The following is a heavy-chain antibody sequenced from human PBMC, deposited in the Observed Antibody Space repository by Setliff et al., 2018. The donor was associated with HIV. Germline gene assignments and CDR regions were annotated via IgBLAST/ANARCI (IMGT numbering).Heavy chain of an antibody. CDR2: ITPNSGGT. D-gene: IGHD3-3*01. J-gene: IGHJ4*02. CDR1: GYSLTDFY. CDR3: AGVSSQFSEWRKDYFEY. V-gene: IGHV1-2*02. Sequence: ASVKVSCKASGYSLTDFYIHWVRQAPGQGLEWMGWITPNSGGTEYAGKFQGRVTLTRDTSIITAYMEVTRLTSDDTAVYYCAGVSSQFSEWRKDYFEYWGRGSLVTVSS.